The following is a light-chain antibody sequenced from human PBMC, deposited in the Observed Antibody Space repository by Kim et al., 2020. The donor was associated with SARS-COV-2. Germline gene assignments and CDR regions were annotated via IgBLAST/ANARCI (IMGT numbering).Light chain of an antibody. Sequence: PAVKSCRSRQRLVYSDANIYLNWVHQRPRRSPRRLIYKVSNRDSGGPDRCSGSGSGADFTLQISRVGAEDVGVYYCMQGTHWPFTFGPGTKVYSK. CDR3: MQGTHWPFT. J-gene: IGKJ3*01. CDR1: QRLVYSDANIY. CDR2: KVS. V-gene: IGKV2-30*01.